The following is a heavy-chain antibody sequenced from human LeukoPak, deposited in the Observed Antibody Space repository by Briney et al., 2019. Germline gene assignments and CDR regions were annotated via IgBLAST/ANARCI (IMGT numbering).Heavy chain of an antibody. Sequence: PSETLSLTCTVSGGSISSYYWSWIRQPAGKGLEWIGRIYTSGSTNYNPSLKSRVTMSVDTSKNQFSLKLSSVTAADTAVYYCARDREQWLVRGSYFDLWGRGTLVTVSS. D-gene: IGHD6-19*01. CDR3: ARDREQWLVRGSYFDL. CDR2: IYTSGST. V-gene: IGHV4-4*07. J-gene: IGHJ2*01. CDR1: GGSISSYY.